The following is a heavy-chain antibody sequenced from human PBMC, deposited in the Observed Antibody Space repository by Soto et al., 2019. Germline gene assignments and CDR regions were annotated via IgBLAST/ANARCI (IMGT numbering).Heavy chain of an antibody. CDR1: GYSFTSYW. J-gene: IGHJ3*02. CDR3: ARQLESSGYYWVI. V-gene: IGHV5-51*01. CDR2: IYPGDSDT. Sequence: EVQLVQSGAEVKKPGESLKISCKGSGYSFTSYWIGWVRQMPGKGLEWMGIIYPGDSDTRYSPTFQGQVTISADNSIRTAYLQWSSLKASDTAMYYCARQLESSGYYWVIWGQGTMVTVSS. D-gene: IGHD3-22*01.